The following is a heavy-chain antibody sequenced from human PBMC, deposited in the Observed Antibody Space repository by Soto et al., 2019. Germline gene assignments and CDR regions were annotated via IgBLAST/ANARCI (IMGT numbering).Heavy chain of an antibody. CDR2: ISIGSSTI. J-gene: IGHJ4*02. D-gene: IGHD3-22*01. Sequence: EVQLVESGGGLVQPGGSLRLSCAASGFTFSSNGMNWVRQAPGKGLEWVSFISIGSSTINYADSVRGRFTISRDNAKHSMYLQMNSLRDEDTALYYCARDGGVYDSDIRTHIPHLDSWGQGTLVTVSS. CDR1: GFTFSSNG. CDR3: ARDGGVYDSDIRTHIPHLDS. V-gene: IGHV3-48*02.